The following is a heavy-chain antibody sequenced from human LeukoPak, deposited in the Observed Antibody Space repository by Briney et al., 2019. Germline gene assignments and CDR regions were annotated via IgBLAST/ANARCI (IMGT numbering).Heavy chain of an antibody. Sequence: GRSLRLSCAASGFTVSSNYMSWVRQAPGKGLEWVSVIYSGGSTYYADSVKGRFTISRDNSKNTLYLQMNSLRAEDTAVYYCASQPVWFGESDAFDIWGQGTMVTVSS. V-gene: IGHV3-53*01. CDR1: GFTVSSNY. CDR3: ASQPVWFGESDAFDI. J-gene: IGHJ3*02. CDR2: IYSGGST. D-gene: IGHD3-10*01.